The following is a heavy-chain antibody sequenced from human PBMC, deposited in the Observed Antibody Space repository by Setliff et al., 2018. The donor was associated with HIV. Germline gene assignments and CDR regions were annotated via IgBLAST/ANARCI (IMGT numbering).Heavy chain of an antibody. CDR2: IDWDDDK. Sequence: GPTLVNPTQTLTLTCTFSGFSLSASGMCVSWIRQPPGKALEWLARIDWDDDKFYTTSLKTRLTISKDTSKNQVVLKMTNMDPVDTATYYCARMISYSPYFDYWGQGTPVTVSS. CDR1: GFSLSASGMC. V-gene: IGHV2-70*17. CDR3: ARMISYSPYFDY. D-gene: IGHD1-26*01. J-gene: IGHJ4*02.